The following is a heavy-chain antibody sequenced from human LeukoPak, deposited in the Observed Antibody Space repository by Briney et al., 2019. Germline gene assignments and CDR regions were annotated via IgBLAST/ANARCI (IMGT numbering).Heavy chain of an antibody. CDR3: AKSWDFDWLLSY. V-gene: IGHV3-23*01. CDR1: GFTFSNYA. J-gene: IGHJ4*02. Sequence: GGSLRLSCGASGFTFSNYAMNWVRQAPGKGLEWVSGISGSGTSTYYADSVKGRFTISRDNSKNTLHLQMDSLRAEDTAVYYCAKSWDFDWLLSYWGQGTLVTVSS. D-gene: IGHD3-9*01. CDR2: ISGSGTST.